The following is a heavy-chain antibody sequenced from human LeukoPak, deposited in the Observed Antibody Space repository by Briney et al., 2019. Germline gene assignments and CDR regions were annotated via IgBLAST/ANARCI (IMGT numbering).Heavy chain of an antibody. V-gene: IGHV1-2*02. D-gene: IGHD6-19*01. CDR2: INQSGGT. Sequence: ASVKVSCKASGYTFTDYYMVWVRQTPGQGLEWLGWINQSGGTCYAQKFQGRVTMTRDTSIRAAYMELSRLRTDDTALYYCARGHDVAASFDYWGQGTLVTVSS. J-gene: IGHJ4*02. CDR1: GYTFTDYY. CDR3: ARGHDVAASFDY.